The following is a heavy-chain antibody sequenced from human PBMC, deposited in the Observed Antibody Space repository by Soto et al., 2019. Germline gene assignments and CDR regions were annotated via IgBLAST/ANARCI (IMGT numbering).Heavy chain of an antibody. CDR2: IRSKGYGGTT. D-gene: IGHD4-17*01. Sequence: QPGGSLRLSCTGSGFTFGDYSMTWVRQAPGKGLEWVGFIRSKGYGGTTEYAASVKGRFTISRDDSKSIAYLQMNSLKTEDTAVYYCTRKRDDYHLLFDFWGQGTLVTVSS. J-gene: IGHJ4*02. CDR3: TRKRDDYHLLFDF. CDR1: GFTFGDYS. V-gene: IGHV3-49*04.